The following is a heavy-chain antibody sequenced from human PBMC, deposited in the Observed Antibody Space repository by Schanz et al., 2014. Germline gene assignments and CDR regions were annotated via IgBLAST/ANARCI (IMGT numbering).Heavy chain of an antibody. CDR1: GFSFSTYW. Sequence: EVQLLESGGGLVQPGGSLRLSCAASGFSFSTYWMSWVRQAPGKGLEWVSAINTGVNTYYADSVRGRFTMSRDNSKNTLYLQMNRLRAGDAAVYSCARGLIAAAGGAFDYWGQGTLVTVSS. CDR3: ARGLIAAAGGAFDY. D-gene: IGHD6-13*01. J-gene: IGHJ4*02. V-gene: IGHV3-23*01. CDR2: INTGVNT.